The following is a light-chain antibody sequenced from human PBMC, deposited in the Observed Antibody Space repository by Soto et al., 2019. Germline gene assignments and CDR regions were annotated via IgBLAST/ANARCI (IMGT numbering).Light chain of an antibody. CDR1: QSVSSN. V-gene: IGKV3-15*01. J-gene: IGKJ2*01. CDR3: QQYNNWPQT. CDR2: GAS. Sequence: EIVMTQSPATLSVSPGERATLSCRASQSVSSNLAWYQQKPGQAPSLLIYGASTRATAFPARFSGSGSGTAFTLTISSLQSEDFAVYYCQQYNNWPQTFGQGTKLEIK.